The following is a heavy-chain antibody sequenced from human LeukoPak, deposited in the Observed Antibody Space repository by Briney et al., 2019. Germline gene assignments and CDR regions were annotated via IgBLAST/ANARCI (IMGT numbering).Heavy chain of an antibody. Sequence: SETLSLTCALYGHSFSVYYWICIRHPPGKGVEWIGEINHSGSSNYNPSLKSRVTISVDTSKNQFSLKLSSVTAADTAVYYGARGESIDYWGQGTLVTVSS. CDR3: ARGESIDY. J-gene: IGHJ4*02. CDR2: INHSGSS. D-gene: IGHD2/OR15-2a*01. CDR1: GHSFSVYY. V-gene: IGHV4-34*01.